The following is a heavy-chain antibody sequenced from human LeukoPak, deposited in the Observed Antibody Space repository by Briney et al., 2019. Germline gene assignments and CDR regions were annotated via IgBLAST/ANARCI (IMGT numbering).Heavy chain of an antibody. D-gene: IGHD6-19*01. CDR3: ARAREVAGTVDY. V-gene: IGHV1-2*02. Sequence: ASVKVSYKPSGYTFTGYYMHWVRQAPGQRLEWIGWINTISGGTNYAQKFQGRGTMTRDTSISTAYMELSRLTSDDTAVYFCARAREVAGTVDYWAQGTLVTVSS. J-gene: IGHJ4*02. CDR2: INTISGGT. CDR1: GYTFTGYY.